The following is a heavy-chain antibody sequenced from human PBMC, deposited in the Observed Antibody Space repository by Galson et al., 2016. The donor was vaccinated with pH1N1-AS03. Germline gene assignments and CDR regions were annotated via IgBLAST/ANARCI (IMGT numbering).Heavy chain of an antibody. CDR2: IITNTGDT. J-gene: IGHJ4*02. CDR3: AREVIVAQFMEWYLFY. V-gene: IGHV7-4-1*02. D-gene: IGHD3-3*01. Sequence: SVKVSCKASGYRFKDYAINWVRQAPGQGPEWTGWIITNTGDTKLAQGFAGRFVFSLDAPVSTAYLQITSLKAEDTAIYYCAREVIVAQFMEWYLFYWGQGTQLTVSS. CDR1: GYRFKDYA.